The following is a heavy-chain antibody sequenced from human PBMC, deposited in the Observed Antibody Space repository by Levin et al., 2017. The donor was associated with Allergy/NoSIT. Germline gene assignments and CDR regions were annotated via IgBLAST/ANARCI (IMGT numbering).Heavy chain of an antibody. CDR1: GFTFDDYA. CDR3: AKDSAMNYYYYMDV. D-gene: IGHD2-2*01. CDR2: FSWNSGSI. J-gene: IGHJ6*03. V-gene: IGHV3-9*01. Sequence: AGGSLRLSCAASGFTFDDYAMHWVRQAPGKGLEWVSGFSWNSGSIGYADSVKGRFTISRDNAKNSLYLQMNSLRAEDTALYYCAKDSAMNYYYYMDVWGKGTTVTVSS.